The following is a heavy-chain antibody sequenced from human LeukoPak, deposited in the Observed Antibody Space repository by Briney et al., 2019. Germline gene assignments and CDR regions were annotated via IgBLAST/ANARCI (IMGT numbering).Heavy chain of an antibody. J-gene: IGHJ4*02. D-gene: IGHD2-2*01. CDR1: RFTFRSYA. V-gene: IGHV3-30-3*01. CDR2: ISYDGSNK. Sequence: GGSLRLSCVASRFTFRSYAMSWVRQAPGKGLEWVAVISYDGSNKYYADSVKGRFTISRDNSKNTLYLQMNSLRAEDTAVYYCARGEVVPEYYFDYWGQGTLVTVSS. CDR3: ARGEVVPEYYFDY.